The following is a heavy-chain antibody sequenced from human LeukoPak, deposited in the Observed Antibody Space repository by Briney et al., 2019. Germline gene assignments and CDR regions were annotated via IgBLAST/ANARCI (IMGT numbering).Heavy chain of an antibody. V-gene: IGHV3-7*01. J-gene: IGHJ6*02. CDR1: GFTFSGFS. D-gene: IGHD3-9*01. CDR3: ARDSNSLRYGQEDV. CDR2: IKQDGSER. Sequence: GGSLRLSCAASGFTFSGFSMSWVRQSPTKGLEWVANIKQDGSERYYVDSVKGRFTISRDNAKNSLSLQMNNLRVEDTAVYYCARDSNSLRYGQEDVWGQGTTVTVSS.